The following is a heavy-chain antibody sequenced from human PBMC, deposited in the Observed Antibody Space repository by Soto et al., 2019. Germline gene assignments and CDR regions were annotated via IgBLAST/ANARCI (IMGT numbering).Heavy chain of an antibody. V-gene: IGHV3-30*18. CDR1: GFTPSSYG. CDR3: AKGLSVIQEWIIDGH. J-gene: IGHJ4*02. Sequence: QVQLVESGGGVVQPGRSLRLSCAVSGFTPSSYGIHWVRQAPGKGLEWVAFMSYDGNKKYYADSVKGRFTISRDNSKNTLYLQMDSLRADDTAMYYCAKGLSVIQEWIIDGHWGQGTQVTVSS. D-gene: IGHD5-18*01. CDR2: MSYDGNKK.